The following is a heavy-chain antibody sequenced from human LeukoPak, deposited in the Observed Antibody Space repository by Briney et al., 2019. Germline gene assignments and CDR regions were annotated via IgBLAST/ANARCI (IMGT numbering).Heavy chain of an antibody. CDR3: ARRYSDSQIDY. Sequence: GESLKISCKGSGYSFTRYWIGWVRQMPGKGLEWMGIIYPDDSDTRYRPSFQGQVTISADKSISTPYLQWSSLKASDTAMYYCARRYSDSQIDYWGQGTLVTVSS. CDR1: GYSFTRYW. D-gene: IGHD4-11*01. V-gene: IGHV5-51*01. CDR2: IYPDDSDT. J-gene: IGHJ4*02.